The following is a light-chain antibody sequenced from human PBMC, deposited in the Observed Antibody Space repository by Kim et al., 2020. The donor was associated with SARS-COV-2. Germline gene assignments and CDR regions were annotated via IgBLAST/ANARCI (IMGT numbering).Light chain of an antibody. V-gene: IGKV1-39*01. J-gene: IGKJ2*02. CDR2: AAS. Sequence: DIQMTQSPSSLSASVGDRVTITCRASQSISSYLNWYQQKPGKAPKLLIYAASSLQSGVPSRFSGSGSGTDFTLTISSLQPEDFATYYCQQGYSTPRCTFGQGTKLEI. CDR3: QQGYSTPRCT. CDR1: QSISSY.